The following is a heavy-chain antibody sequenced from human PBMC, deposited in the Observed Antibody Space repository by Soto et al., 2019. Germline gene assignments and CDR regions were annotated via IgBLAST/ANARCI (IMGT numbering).Heavy chain of an antibody. CDR1: GFSLSTSGVG. D-gene: IGHD3-10*01. CDR2: IYWDDDK. Sequence: QITLKESGPTLVKPTQTLTLTCTFSGFSLSTSGVGVGWIRQPPGKALEGLALIYWDDDKNYSPSLKNRLPITKDTSKHQVVLSMTNMDPVDTATYYCAHTPYYGTGSPFDYWGRGTLVTVSS. V-gene: IGHV2-5*02. CDR3: AHTPYYGTGSPFDY. J-gene: IGHJ4*02.